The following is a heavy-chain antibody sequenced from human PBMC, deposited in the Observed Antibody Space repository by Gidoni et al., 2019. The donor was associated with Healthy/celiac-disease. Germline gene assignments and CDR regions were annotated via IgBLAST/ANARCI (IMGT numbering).Heavy chain of an antibody. Sequence: EVQLVESGGGLIQPGGSLRLSCAASGFTVSRNYMSWVRQAPGKGLEWVSVIYSGGSTYYADSVKGRFIISRDNSKNTLYLQMNSLRAEDTAVYYCAREDLQSAFDIWGQGTMVTVSS. J-gene: IGHJ3*02. V-gene: IGHV3-53*01. D-gene: IGHD4-4*01. CDR1: GFTVSRNY. CDR2: IYSGGST. CDR3: AREDLQSAFDI.